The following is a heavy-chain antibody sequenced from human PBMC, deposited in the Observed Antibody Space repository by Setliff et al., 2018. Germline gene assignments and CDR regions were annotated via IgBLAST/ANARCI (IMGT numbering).Heavy chain of an antibody. V-gene: IGHV1-24*01. Sequence: GASVKLSCKVSGYTLTELSMHWVRQAPGKGLEWMGGFDPEDGETIYAQKFQGRVTMTEDTSTDTAYMELSSLRSEDTAVYYCATSVSWIQLVLYPQGHPEPFDYWGQGTLVTVSS. CDR1: GYTLTELS. CDR3: ATSVSWIQLVLYPQGHPEPFDY. J-gene: IGHJ4*02. CDR2: FDPEDGET. D-gene: IGHD5-18*01.